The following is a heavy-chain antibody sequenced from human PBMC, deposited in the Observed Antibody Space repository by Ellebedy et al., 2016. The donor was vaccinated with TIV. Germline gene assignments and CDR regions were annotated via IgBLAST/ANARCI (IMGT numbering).Heavy chain of an antibody. CDR1: GYSFTNYW. Sequence: GESLKISCKTSGYSFTNYWIAWVRQRPGKGLEWMGFIYPRESDTRYSPSSQGQVTISADKSISTVYLQWRSLQASDTAVYYCARMVYGSGWDGYFDPWGQGTLVTVSS. CDR3: ARMVYGSGWDGYFDP. J-gene: IGHJ5*02. CDR2: IYPRESDT. D-gene: IGHD6-19*01. V-gene: IGHV5-51*01.